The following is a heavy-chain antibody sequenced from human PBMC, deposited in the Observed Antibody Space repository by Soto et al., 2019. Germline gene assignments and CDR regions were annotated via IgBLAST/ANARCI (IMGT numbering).Heavy chain of an antibody. CDR2: ISFDGAND. J-gene: IGHJ4*02. Sequence: QVYLVESGGGVVQPGRSLRLSCAASGFMFRNHAMHWVRQAPGKGLDWVAVISFDGANDFYTDSVKGRFTISRDKSRNTLYLQMDSLRAEDTAVYYCARDEVDVTRMVFVSPIDSWGQGALVTVSS. CDR3: ARDEVDVTRMVFVSPIDS. D-gene: IGHD2-8*01. V-gene: IGHV3-30-3*01. CDR1: GFMFRNHA.